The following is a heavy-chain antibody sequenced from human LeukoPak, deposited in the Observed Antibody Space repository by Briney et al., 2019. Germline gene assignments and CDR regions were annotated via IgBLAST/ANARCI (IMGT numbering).Heavy chain of an antibody. V-gene: IGHV3-21*01. CDR2: ISSSSGYI. CDR3: ARVGADYYHSSGYYFQY. Sequence: GGSLRLSCAASGFTFSSYTMNWVRPAPGKGLEWVSSISSSSGYINYADSVKGRFTISRDNTKNSLYLQMHSLRAEDTAVYYCARVGADYYHSSGYYFQYWGQGTLVTVSS. J-gene: IGHJ1*01. CDR1: GFTFSSYT. D-gene: IGHD3-22*01.